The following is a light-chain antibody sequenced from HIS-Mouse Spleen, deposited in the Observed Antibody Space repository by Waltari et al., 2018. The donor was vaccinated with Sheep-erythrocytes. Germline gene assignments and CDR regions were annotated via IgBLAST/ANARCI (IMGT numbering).Light chain of an antibody. Sequence: QSALPQPRSVSASPGPSVTISCPGTSSAVGGYNYFSWYQQHPGKAPKLMIYDVSKRPSGVPDRFSGSKSGNTASLTISGLQAEDEADYYCCSYAGSYNHVFATGTKVTVL. CDR2: DVS. CDR1: SSAVGGYNY. V-gene: IGLV2-11*01. CDR3: CSYAGSYNHV. J-gene: IGLJ1*01.